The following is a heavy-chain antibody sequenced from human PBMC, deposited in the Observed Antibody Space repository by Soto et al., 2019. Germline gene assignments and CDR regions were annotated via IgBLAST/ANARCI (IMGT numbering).Heavy chain of an antibody. J-gene: IGHJ4*02. Sequence: SETLSLTCTVSGGSISSSSYYWGWIRQPPGKGLEWIGSIYYSGSTYYNPSLKSRVTISVDTSKNQFSLKLSSVTAADTAVYYCARHSTLAGFTDYWGQGTLVTVSS. CDR1: GGSISSSSYY. CDR3: ARHSTLAGFTDY. CDR2: IYYSGST. D-gene: IGHD3-10*01. V-gene: IGHV4-39*01.